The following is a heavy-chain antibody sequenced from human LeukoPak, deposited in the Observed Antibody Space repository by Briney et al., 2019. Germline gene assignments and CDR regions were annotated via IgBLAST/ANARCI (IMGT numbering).Heavy chain of an antibody. J-gene: IGHJ4*02. CDR2: MRYDGSNR. CDR1: GFTFSNAW. CDR3: AGDKTTGGWYEFDY. D-gene: IGHD6-19*01. Sequence: GGSLRLSCAASGFTFSNAWMSWVRQAPGKGLEWVAFMRYDGSNRNYADSVKGRFTISRDNSKNTLYLQMNSLRAEDTAVYYCAGDKTTGGWYEFDYWGQGTLVTVSS. V-gene: IGHV3-30*02.